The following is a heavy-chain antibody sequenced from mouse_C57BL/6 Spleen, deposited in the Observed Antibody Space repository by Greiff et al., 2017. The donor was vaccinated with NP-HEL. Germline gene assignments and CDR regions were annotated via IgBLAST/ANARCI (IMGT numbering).Heavy chain of an antibody. CDR3: ARLDSSGWYYFDY. CDR1: GYTFTSYW. Sequence: QVQLQQPGAELVKPGASVKLSCKASGYTFTSYWMHWVKQRPGQGLEWIGDIYPGSGSTNYNEKFKSKATLTVDTSSSTAYMQLSSLTSEDSAVYYCARLDSSGWYYFDYWGQGTTLTVSS. J-gene: IGHJ2*01. D-gene: IGHD3-2*02. V-gene: IGHV1-55*01. CDR2: IYPGSGST.